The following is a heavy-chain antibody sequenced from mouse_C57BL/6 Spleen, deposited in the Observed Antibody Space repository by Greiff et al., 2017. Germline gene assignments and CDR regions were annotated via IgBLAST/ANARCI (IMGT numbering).Heavy chain of an antibody. CDR1: GYTFTDYY. D-gene: IGHD3-2*02. CDR3: ARGQLRPHAMDY. CDR2: INPYNGGT. J-gene: IGHJ4*01. V-gene: IGHV1-19*01. Sequence: EVQLQQSGPVLVKPGASVKMSCKASGYTFTDYYMNWVKQSHGKSLEWIGVINPYNGGTSYNQKFKGKATLTVDKSSSTAYMERNNLTSEDSAVYYCARGQLRPHAMDYWGQGTSVTVSS.